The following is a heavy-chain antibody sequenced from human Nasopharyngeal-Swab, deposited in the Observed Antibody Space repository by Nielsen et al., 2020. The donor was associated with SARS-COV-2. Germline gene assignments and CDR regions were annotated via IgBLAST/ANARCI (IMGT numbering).Heavy chain of an antibody. J-gene: IGHJ4*02. CDR1: GFSVTSHG. CDR2: IWYDGTNK. D-gene: IGHD3-22*01. Sequence: GESLKISCQASGFSVTSHGMHWVRQAQGKGLEWVAVIWYDGTNKFYADSVKGRFTISRDNSKNTLYLQMNSLRAEDTAMYYCHLSSGYDGYINYWGQGTLATVSS. CDR3: HLSSGYDGYINY. V-gene: IGHV3-33*01.